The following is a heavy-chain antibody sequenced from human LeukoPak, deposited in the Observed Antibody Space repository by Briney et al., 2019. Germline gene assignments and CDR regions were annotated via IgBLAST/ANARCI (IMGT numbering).Heavy chain of an antibody. Sequence: GSLRLSCAASGFTFSSYWMHWVRQAPGKGLVWVSRINSDGSSTSYADSVKGRFTISRDNAKNTLYLQMNSLRAEDTAVYYCARVYSSSWYRDYYFDYWGQGTLVTVSS. J-gene: IGHJ4*02. CDR3: ARVYSSSWYRDYYFDY. D-gene: IGHD6-13*01. CDR2: INSDGSST. V-gene: IGHV3-74*01. CDR1: GFTFSSYW.